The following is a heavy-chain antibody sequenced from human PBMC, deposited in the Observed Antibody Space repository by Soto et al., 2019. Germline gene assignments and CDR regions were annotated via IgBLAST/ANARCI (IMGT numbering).Heavy chain of an antibody. J-gene: IGHJ4*02. Sequence: QVQLVESGGGLVKPGGSLRLSCAASGFTFSDYYMSWIRQAPGKGLEWVSYISSSSSHTNYADSVKGRFTISRDNAKNSLYLQMNSLRAEDTAVYYCARARWGSTSWWDYWGQGTLVTVSS. V-gene: IGHV3-11*05. CDR3: ARARWGSTSWWDY. D-gene: IGHD6-13*01. CDR2: ISSSSSHT. CDR1: GFTFSDYY.